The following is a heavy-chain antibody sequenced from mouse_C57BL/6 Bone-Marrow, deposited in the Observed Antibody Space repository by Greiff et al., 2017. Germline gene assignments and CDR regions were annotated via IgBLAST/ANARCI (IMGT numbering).Heavy chain of an antibody. J-gene: IGHJ3*01. CDR3: ARWGPYDYPFAY. Sequence: EVKVVESGGGLVQPGESLKLSCESNEYEFPSHDMPWVRKTPEKRLELVAAINSDGGSTYYPDTMERRFIISRDNTKKTLYLQMSSLRSEDTALYYCARWGPYDYPFAYWGQGTLVTVSA. D-gene: IGHD2-4*01. CDR2: INSDGGST. V-gene: IGHV5-2*01. CDR1: EYEFPSHD.